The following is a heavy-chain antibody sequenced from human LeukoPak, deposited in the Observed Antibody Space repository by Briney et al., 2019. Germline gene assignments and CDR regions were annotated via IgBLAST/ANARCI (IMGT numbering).Heavy chain of an antibody. V-gene: IGHV4-59*01. J-gene: IGHJ5*02. CDR3: ARGRYYYDSSGYWRFDP. CDR2: IYYSGST. D-gene: IGHD3-22*01. Sequence: SETLSLTCTVSGGSISSYYWGWIRQPPGKGLEWIGYIYYSGSTNYNPSLKSRVTISVDTSKNQFSLKLSSVTAADTAVYYCARGRYYYDSSGYWRFDPWGQGTLVTVSS. CDR1: GGSISSYY.